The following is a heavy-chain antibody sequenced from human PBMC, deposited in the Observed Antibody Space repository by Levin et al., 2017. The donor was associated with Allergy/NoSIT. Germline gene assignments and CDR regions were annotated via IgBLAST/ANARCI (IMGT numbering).Heavy chain of an antibody. V-gene: IGHV3-15*01. J-gene: IGHJ3*02. D-gene: IGHD1-7*01. CDR2: IKSKTDAGTT. CDR1: GFTFNNAW. CDR3: TTQNWNYLWASDI. Sequence: SGGSLRLSCAASGFTFNNAWMTWVRQAPGKGLEWVGRIKSKTDAGTTDYAAPVKGRFTISRDDSKNTLFLQMNSLKTEDTAVYYCTTQNWNYLWASDIWGQGTKVLVSS.